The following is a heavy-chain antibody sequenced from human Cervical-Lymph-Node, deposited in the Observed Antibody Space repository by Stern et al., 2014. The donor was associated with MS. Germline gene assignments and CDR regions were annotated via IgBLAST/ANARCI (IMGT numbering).Heavy chain of an antibody. CDR3: ARATSTTTVTTPYYGLDV. Sequence: VHLVESGGGVVQPGGSLRLSCVVSGFTFSNHAMHWVRQAPGKGLEWVTVISYDGRNEYYTDSVQGRFTVSRGHSKNTLYLQMTSLRPDDTAVYYCARATSTTTVTTPYYGLDVWGQGTTVTVSS. CDR2: ISYDGRNE. J-gene: IGHJ6*02. V-gene: IGHV3-30*04. CDR1: GFTFSNHA. D-gene: IGHD4-17*01.